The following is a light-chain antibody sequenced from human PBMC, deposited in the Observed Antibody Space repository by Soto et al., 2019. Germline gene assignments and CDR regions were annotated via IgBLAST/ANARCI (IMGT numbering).Light chain of an antibody. CDR3: QQYGSSPQT. J-gene: IGKJ1*01. Sequence: EIVLTQSPATLSLSPVERATLSCRASQTVSSNYLAWYQQKPGQAPRLLIYAASSRATGIPDRFSGSGSGTDFTLTISRLEPEDFAVYYCQQYGSSPQTFGQGTKVDIK. CDR2: AAS. CDR1: QTVSSNY. V-gene: IGKV3-20*01.